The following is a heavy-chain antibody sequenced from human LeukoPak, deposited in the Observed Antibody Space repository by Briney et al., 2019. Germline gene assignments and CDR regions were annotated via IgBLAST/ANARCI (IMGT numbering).Heavy chain of an antibody. D-gene: IGHD3-22*01. V-gene: IGHV4-59*08. Sequence: SETLSLTCTVSGGSISSYYWSWIRQPPGKGLEWIGYIYYSGSTNYNPSLKSRVAISVDTSKNQFSLKLSSVTAADTAVYYCARHTYYYDSSGYLPSFDYWDQGTLVTVSS. CDR3: ARHTYYYDSSGYLPSFDY. CDR2: IYYSGST. CDR1: GGSISSYY. J-gene: IGHJ4*02.